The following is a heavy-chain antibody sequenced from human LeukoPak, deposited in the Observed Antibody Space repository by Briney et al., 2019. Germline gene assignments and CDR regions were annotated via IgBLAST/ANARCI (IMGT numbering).Heavy chain of an antibody. CDR3: AKVSGNPGYYYFDY. D-gene: IGHD4-23*01. CDR2: ISGSGGNT. V-gene: IGHV3-23*01. Sequence: GGSLRLSCVASGFTFNSYAMTWVRQAPGKGLEWVSAISGSGGNTYYADSVKGRFTISRDNSKNTLYLQMTSLRAEDTAVYYCAKVSGNPGYYYFDYWGQGTLVTVSS. CDR1: GFTFNSYA. J-gene: IGHJ4*02.